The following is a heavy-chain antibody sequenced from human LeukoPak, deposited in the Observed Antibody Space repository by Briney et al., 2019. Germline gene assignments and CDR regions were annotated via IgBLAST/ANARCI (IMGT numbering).Heavy chain of an antibody. Sequence: PVGSLRLSCAASGFTFDDYGMSWVRQAPGKGLEWVTGINWNGGSTGYADSVKGRFTISRDNAKNSLYLQMNSLRAEDTALYYCARGMVRGVTTLWYWGQGTLVTVSS. V-gene: IGHV3-20*04. CDR3: ARGMVRGVTTLWY. J-gene: IGHJ4*02. CDR2: INWNGGST. CDR1: GFTFDDYG. D-gene: IGHD3-10*01.